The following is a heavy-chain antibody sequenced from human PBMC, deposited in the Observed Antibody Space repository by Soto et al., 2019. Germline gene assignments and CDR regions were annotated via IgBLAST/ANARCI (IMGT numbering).Heavy chain of an antibody. CDR3: ARTRLYDASGYYFYYYGMDV. V-gene: IGHV3-53*01. J-gene: IGHJ6*01. Sequence: GGSLRLSCSASGFNVHDNSMSWVRQAPGKGLEWVSVVYGDGRIYYADSVKGRFTISRDTSENTLFLHMRSLRVDDTAVYYCARTRLYDASGYYFYYYGMDVWGQGTRVTVSS. CDR1: GFNVHDNS. CDR2: VYGDGRI. D-gene: IGHD3-22*01.